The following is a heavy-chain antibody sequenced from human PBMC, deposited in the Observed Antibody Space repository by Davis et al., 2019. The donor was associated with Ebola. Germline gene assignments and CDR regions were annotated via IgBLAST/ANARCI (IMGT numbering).Heavy chain of an antibody. CDR3: AKDTSNIWFDV. V-gene: IGHV3-7*03. J-gene: IGHJ3*01. CDR1: GFTFSSYW. Sequence: GESLKISCAASGFTFSSYWMSWVRQAPGKGLEWVANIKQDGSEKYYVDSVKGRFTISRDNSRNTLYLQMNGLRVEDTAIYYCAKDTSNIWFDVWGQGTMVTVSS. CDR2: IKQDGSEK. D-gene: IGHD1-26*01.